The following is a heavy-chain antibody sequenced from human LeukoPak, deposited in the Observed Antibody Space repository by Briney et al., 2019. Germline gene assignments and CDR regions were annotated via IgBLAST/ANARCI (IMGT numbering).Heavy chain of an antibody. CDR2: IYYSGYT. CDR1: GGSISSNY. D-gene: IGHD6-19*01. V-gene: IGHV4-59*01. Sequence: SETLSLTCTVSGGSISSNYWSWIRQPPGKGLEGIGYIYYSGYTDYNPSLKGRVTISLDKSKDQVSLKLSSVTAADTATYYCARAVAGSNWFDPWGQGTLVTVSS. CDR3: ARAVAGSNWFDP. J-gene: IGHJ5*02.